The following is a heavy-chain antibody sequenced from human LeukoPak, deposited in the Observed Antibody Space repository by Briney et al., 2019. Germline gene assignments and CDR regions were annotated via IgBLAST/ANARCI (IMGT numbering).Heavy chain of an antibody. V-gene: IGHV4-34*01. CDR3: ARWDDSSGYPFDY. Sequence: KPAEPLSLTCAVYGGSFWGYYWRWLRHPPGMGLEWIGEINHSGSTNHNPSLKSRVTISVDTSKNQFSLKLSSVTAAETAVYYCARWDDSSGYPFDYWGQGTLVTVSS. CDR1: GGSFWGYY. D-gene: IGHD3-22*01. J-gene: IGHJ4*02. CDR2: INHSGST.